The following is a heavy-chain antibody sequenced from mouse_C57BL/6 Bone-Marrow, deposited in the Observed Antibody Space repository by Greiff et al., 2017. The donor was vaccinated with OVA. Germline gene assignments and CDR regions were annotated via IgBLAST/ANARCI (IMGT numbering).Heavy chain of an antibody. CDR2: IDPSDSET. V-gene: IGHV1-52*01. D-gene: IGHD1-1*01. Sequence: QVQLQQPGAELVRPGSSVKLSCKASGYTFTSYWMHWVKQRPIQGLEWIGNIDPSDSETHYNQKFKDKATLTVDKSSSTAYMQLSSLTSDDSAVYYCARRGDYCGCSSLAYWGQGTLVTVSA. CDR3: ARRGDYCGCSSLAY. J-gene: IGHJ3*01. CDR1: GYTFTSYW.